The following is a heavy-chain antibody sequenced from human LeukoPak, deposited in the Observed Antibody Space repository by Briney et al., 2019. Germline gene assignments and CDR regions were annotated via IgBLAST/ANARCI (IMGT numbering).Heavy chain of an antibody. D-gene: IGHD6-13*01. J-gene: IGHJ4*02. CDR3: ATSFGPVIAAAGTGAD. CDR2: ISGSGSST. V-gene: IGHV3-23*01. CDR1: GFTFSSYA. Sequence: GGSLRLSCAASGFTFSSYAMNWVRQAPGKGLEWVSVISGSGSSTYYADSVKGRFTISRDNSKNTLYLQMNSLRAEDTAVYYCATSFGPVIAAAGTGADWSQATLVTVSS.